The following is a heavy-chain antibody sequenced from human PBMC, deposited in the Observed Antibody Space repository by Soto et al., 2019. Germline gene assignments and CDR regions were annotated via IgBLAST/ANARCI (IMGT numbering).Heavy chain of an antibody. D-gene: IGHD2-15*01. CDR3: ARETWWRLDY. CDR2: INPDGRDE. V-gene: IGHV3-7*04. J-gene: IGHJ4*02. CDR1: GLPFSSHY. Sequence: EVPLVESGGGLVQPGGSLRLSCAASGLPFSSHYMSWIRQAPGRGLEWVAKINPDGRDEQYADSVRGRFTVSRDNTETLVFLQMKGRRVEDTGVYYCARETWWRLDYWGQGNLVTVSS.